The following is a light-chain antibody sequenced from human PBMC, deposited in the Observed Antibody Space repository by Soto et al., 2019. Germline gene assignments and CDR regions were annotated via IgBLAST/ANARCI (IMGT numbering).Light chain of an antibody. V-gene: IGKV3-20*01. CDR2: GAS. J-gene: IGKJ4*01. CDR3: QQYGSVPLT. CDR1: QSVSTSY. Sequence: EIVLTQSPGTLSLSPGERATLSCRASQSVSTSYLAWYQQKPGQAPRLLIYGASSRATGIPDRFSGSGSGADFPPTISRLAPEDFAVYYCQQYGSVPLTFGGGTKVEIK.